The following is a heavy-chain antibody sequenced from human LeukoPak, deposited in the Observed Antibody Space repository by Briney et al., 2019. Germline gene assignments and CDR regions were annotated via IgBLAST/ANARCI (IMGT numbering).Heavy chain of an antibody. CDR2: INHSGST. Sequence: PSETLSLTCAVYGGSFSGYYWSWIRQPPGKGLEWIGEINHSGSTNYNPSLKSRVTISVDTSKNQFSLKLSSVTAADTAVYYCARTRGYSYGFRWFDPWGQGTLVTVSS. V-gene: IGHV4-34*01. J-gene: IGHJ5*02. D-gene: IGHD5-18*01. CDR3: ARTRGYSYGFRWFDP. CDR1: GGSFSGYY.